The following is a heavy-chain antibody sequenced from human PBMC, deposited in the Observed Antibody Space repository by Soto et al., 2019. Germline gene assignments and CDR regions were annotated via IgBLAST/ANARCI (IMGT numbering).Heavy chain of an antibody. CDR3: ARVSEDYDAFDI. CDR2: INPSGGST. Sequence: QVQLVQSGAEVKKPGASVKVSCKASGYTFTSYYMHWVRQAPGQGLEWMEIINPSGGSTSYAQKFQGRVTMTRDTSTSTVYMELSSLRSEDTAVYYCARVSEDYDAFDIWGQGTMVTVSS. D-gene: IGHD4-17*01. J-gene: IGHJ3*02. CDR1: GYTFTSYY. V-gene: IGHV1-46*01.